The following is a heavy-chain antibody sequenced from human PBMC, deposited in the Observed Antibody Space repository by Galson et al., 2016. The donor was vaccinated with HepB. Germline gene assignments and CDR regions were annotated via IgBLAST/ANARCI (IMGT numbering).Heavy chain of an antibody. CDR1: EFSLSTSGMR. V-gene: IGHV2-70*04. Sequence: PALVKPTQTLTLTCTLSEFSLSTSGMRVSWIRQPPGKALEWLARIHWVDDKFYSTSLKTRLTLSTDTAKNQVVLTMTNMAPVDTATYYCARQRFYSYGSDEWGQGTLVTVSS. D-gene: IGHD5-18*01. J-gene: IGHJ4*02. CDR3: ARQRFYSYGSDE. CDR2: IHWVDDK.